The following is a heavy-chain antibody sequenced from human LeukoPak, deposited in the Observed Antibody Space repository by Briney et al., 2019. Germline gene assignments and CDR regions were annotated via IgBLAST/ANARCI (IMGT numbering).Heavy chain of an antibody. V-gene: IGHV3-21*01. J-gene: IGHJ4*02. CDR2: ISSSSSYI. D-gene: IGHD6-19*01. CDR3: ARAGIAVAGIDY. CDR1: GFTFSSYS. Sequence: AGGSLRLSCVASGFTFSSYSMNWVRQAPGKGLEWVSSISSSSSYIYYADSVKGRFTISRDNAKNSLYLQMNSLRAEDTAVYYCARAGIAVAGIDYWGQGTLVTVSS.